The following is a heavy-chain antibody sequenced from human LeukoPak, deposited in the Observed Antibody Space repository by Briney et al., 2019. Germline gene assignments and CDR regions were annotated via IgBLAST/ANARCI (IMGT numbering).Heavy chain of an antibody. Sequence: SETLSLTCTVSGGSISSYYWSWIRQPPGKGLEWIGYIYYSGSTNYNPSLKSRVTISVDTSKNQFSLKLSSVTAADTAVYYCARHVPLDAFDIWGQGTMVTVSP. CDR1: GGSISSYY. CDR3: ARHVPLDAFDI. V-gene: IGHV4-59*08. CDR2: IYYSGST. J-gene: IGHJ3*02.